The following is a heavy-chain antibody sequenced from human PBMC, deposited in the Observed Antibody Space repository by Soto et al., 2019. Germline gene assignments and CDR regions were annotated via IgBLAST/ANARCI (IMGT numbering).Heavy chain of an antibody. J-gene: IGHJ4*02. D-gene: IGHD2-8*01. CDR1: GYSFSDYY. CDR3: TRGPTTGHVQVYETILGGY. CDR2: INPKSGDT. Sequence: ASVKVSCKASGYSFSDYYMHWVRQAPGQGLQWMGWINPKSGDTKCAQSFQGGVTMTRDTSINTAYMELNRLTSDDTAAYYCTRGPTTGHVQVYETILGGYWGQGTLVTVSS. V-gene: IGHV1-2*02.